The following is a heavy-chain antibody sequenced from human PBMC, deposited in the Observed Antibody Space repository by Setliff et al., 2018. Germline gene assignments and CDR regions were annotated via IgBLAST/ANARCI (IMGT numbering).Heavy chain of an antibody. J-gene: IGHJ4*02. CDR1: GFTFGDYA. Sequence: PGESLKISCTTSGFTFGDYAITWVRQAPGKGLEWVGFIRGKPSSGTTEYAASVKGRFTISRDDSKSIAYLQMSSLKTEDTALYYCTPWTGTSRLHYWGQGTLVTVSS. D-gene: IGHD1-7*01. CDR2: IRGKPSSGTT. V-gene: IGHV3-49*04. CDR3: TPWTGTSRLHY.